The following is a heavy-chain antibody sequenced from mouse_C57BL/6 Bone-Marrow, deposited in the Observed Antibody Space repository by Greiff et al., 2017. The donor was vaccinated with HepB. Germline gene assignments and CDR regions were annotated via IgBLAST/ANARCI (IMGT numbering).Heavy chain of an antibody. CDR2: ISDGGSYT. V-gene: IGHV5-4*01. CDR3: ARAITTVVAAGAMDY. D-gene: IGHD1-1*01. J-gene: IGHJ4*01. CDR1: GFTFSSYA. Sequence: EVQLVESGGGLVKPGGSLKLSCAASGFTFSSYAMSWVRQTPEKRLEWVATISDGGSYTYYPDNVKGRFTISRDNAKNNLYLQMSHLKSEDTAMYYCARAITTVVAAGAMDYWGQGTSVTVSS.